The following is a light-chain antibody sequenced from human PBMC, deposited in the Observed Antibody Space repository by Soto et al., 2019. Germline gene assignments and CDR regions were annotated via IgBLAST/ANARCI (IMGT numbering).Light chain of an antibody. J-gene: IGKJ1*01. CDR2: GAS. V-gene: IGKV3-15*01. CDR3: QQYSSWPRT. CDR1: QSVNSN. Sequence: EIVMTQSPATLSVSPGERATLSCRASQSVNSNLAWYQQKPGQAPRLLIYGASTRATGISARFSGSGSGTEFILTLSSLQSEDFAVYYCQQYSSWPRTFGLGTKVEMK.